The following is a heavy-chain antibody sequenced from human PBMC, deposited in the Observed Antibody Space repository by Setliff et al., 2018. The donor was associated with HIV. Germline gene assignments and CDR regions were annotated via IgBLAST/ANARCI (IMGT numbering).Heavy chain of an antibody. Sequence: ASVKVSCKAAGYSFHSYGLSWVRLGPGQGLEWMGWISPYNGNTNYAQRFQGRHTMTTDTSTITAYMELRSLRSDDTAVYYCARVRERIGVTGTDDAFDIWGQGTAVTVSS. J-gene: IGHJ3*02. D-gene: IGHD3-3*01. V-gene: IGHV1-18*01. CDR1: GYSFHSYG. CDR3: ARVRERIGVTGTDDAFDI. CDR2: ISPYNGNT.